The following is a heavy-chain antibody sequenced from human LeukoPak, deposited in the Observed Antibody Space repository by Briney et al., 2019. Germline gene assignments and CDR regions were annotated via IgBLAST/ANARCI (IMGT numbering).Heavy chain of an antibody. CDR2: ISGSGGST. D-gene: IGHD1-26*01. J-gene: IGHJ4*02. CDR1: GFTFSTYG. V-gene: IGHV3-23*01. CDR3: AREWLGGATSGFDY. Sequence: GGTLRLSCAASGFTFSTYGMSWVRQAPGKGLEWVSAISGSGGSTYYADSVKGRFTVSRDNSKNTLYLQMNSLRAEDTAVYYCAREWLGGATSGFDYWGQGTLVTVSS.